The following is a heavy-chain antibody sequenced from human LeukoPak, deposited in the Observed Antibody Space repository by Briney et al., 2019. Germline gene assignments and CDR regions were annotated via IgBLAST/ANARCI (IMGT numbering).Heavy chain of an antibody. D-gene: IGHD3-22*01. Sequence: GGSLRLSCAASGFTFSRYSMSWVRQAPAKGREGVAVILADGSKEFDTDSVKGRFTISRDNSKNTLYLQMNSLRAEDTAVYYCVRDDDRPDNGLDYWGQGTLVTVSS. J-gene: IGHJ4*02. CDR3: VRDDDRPDNGLDY. CDR1: GFTFSRYS. V-gene: IGHV3-33*01. CDR2: ILADGSKE.